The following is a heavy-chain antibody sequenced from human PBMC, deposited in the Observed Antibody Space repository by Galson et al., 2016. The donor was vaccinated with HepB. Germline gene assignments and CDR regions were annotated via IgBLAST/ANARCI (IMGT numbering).Heavy chain of an antibody. J-gene: IGHJ2*01. CDR3: ARDPGYYDILTGSRDWHFDL. CDR1: GGSISSGGNY. V-gene: IGHV4-31*03. D-gene: IGHD3-9*01. Sequence: TLSLTCTVSGGSISSGGNYWSWIRQHPGKGLEWIGYIYNTGSTYYNPSLKSRFTISLDTSKNQFSLKLDSVTAADTAVYYCARDPGYYDILTGSRDWHFDLWGRGTLVTVSP. CDR2: IYNTGST.